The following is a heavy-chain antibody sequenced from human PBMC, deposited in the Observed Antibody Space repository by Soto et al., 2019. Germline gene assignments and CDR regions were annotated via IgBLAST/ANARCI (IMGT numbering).Heavy chain of an antibody. D-gene: IGHD3-16*01. V-gene: IGHV1-18*01. CDR3: ARNLKEAAGGGY. J-gene: IGHJ4*02. CDR1: VYPFIYQG. CDR2: IYPYNGNT. Sequence: QVQLVQSGAEVRKPGASVKVAFKSSVYPFIYQGIFWVRQAPGQGLEWMAWIYPYNGNTTYTQKVLGRVTLTTDTSTSTADMDMRSLASADKSIYECARNLKEAAGGGYWGQGTLVTVSS.